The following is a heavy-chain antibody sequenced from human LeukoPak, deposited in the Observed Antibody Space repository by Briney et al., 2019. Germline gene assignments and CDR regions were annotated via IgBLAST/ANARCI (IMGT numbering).Heavy chain of an antibody. CDR1: GYTFTGYG. D-gene: IGHD3-10*01. CDR3: ARDRADDPLVWFGEEWVFDY. Sequence: ASVKVSCKASGYTFTGYGISWVRQAPGQGLEWMGWISAYNGNTKYEQKFQGRVTMTTDTSTSTAYMELRSLRSDDTAVYYCARDRADDPLVWFGEEWVFDYWGQGTLVTVSS. V-gene: IGHV1-18*01. J-gene: IGHJ4*02. CDR2: ISAYNGNT.